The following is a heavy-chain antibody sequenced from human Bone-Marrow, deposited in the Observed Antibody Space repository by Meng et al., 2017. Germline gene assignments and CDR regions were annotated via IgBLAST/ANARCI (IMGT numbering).Heavy chain of an antibody. V-gene: IGHV3-74*01. CDR2: INSDGSST. D-gene: IGHD3-22*01. Sequence: GGSLRLSCAASGFTVSSNEMSWVRQAPGKGLVWVSRINSDGSSTSYADSVKGRFTISRDNAKNSLYLQMNSLRAEDTAVYYCAREQYYYDSSGYFGAFDIWGQGTMVTVSS. CDR3: AREQYYYDSSGYFGAFDI. J-gene: IGHJ3*02. CDR1: GFTVSSNE.